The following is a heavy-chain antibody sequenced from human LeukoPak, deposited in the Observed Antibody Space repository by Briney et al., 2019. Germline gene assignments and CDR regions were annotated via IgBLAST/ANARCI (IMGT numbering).Heavy chain of an antibody. CDR2: ISHDGSNK. V-gene: IGHV3-30*01. J-gene: IGHJ4*02. CDR1: GFTFSRHA. D-gene: IGHD6-13*01. Sequence: GRSLRLSCLASGFTFSRHAMHWVRQTPGKGFEWMAVISHDGSNKYYADSMKGRFTISRDNSKNSLFLQMNSLRPEDTAIYYCARVEVAPSTVAASGIFDYWGQGTLVIVSS. CDR3: ARVEVAPSTVAASGIFDY.